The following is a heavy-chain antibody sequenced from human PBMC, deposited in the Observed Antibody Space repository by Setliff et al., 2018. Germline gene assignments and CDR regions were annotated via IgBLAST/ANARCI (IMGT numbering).Heavy chain of an antibody. J-gene: IGHJ4*02. CDR1: GYMFTTYG. Sequence: ASVKVSCKTSGYMFTTYGISWVRQDPGQGLEWMGWIRVYDGYTDYAQKFQGRVTMTKDTSTSTAYMELRSLRPDDTAVYYCVRDLGQWALDFWGQGTLVTVS. D-gene: IGHD1-26*01. V-gene: IGHV1-18*01. CDR3: VRDLGQWALDF. CDR2: IRVYDGYT.